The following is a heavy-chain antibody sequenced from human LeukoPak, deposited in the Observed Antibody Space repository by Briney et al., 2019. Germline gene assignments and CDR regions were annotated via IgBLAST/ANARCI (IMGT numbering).Heavy chain of an antibody. CDR1: GYTFTSYD. CDR3: ARRHGRCSDGSCYYPDY. Sequence: ASVKVSCKASGYTFTSYDINWVRQATGQGLEWMGWMNPNSGNTGYAQKFQGRVTMTMNSSITTAYMELSSLRSEDTAVYYCARRHGRCSDGSCYYPDYWGQGTLVTVSS. CDR2: MNPNSGNT. J-gene: IGHJ4*02. V-gene: IGHV1-8*01. D-gene: IGHD2-15*01.